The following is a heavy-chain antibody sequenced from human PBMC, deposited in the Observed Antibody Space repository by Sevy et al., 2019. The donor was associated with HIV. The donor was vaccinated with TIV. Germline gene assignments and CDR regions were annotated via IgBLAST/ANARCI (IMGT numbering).Heavy chain of an antibody. J-gene: IGHJ3*02. CDR2: IYSGGST. Sequence: GGSLRLSCSASGFTVSSNYMSWVRQAPGKGLEWVSVIYSGGSTYYADAVKGRFTISRDNSKNTLYLQMNSLRAEDTAVYYCARVRGTDEYSCSPSSGAAFDIWGQGTMVTVSS. D-gene: IGHD6-6*01. V-gene: IGHV3-53*01. CDR1: GFTVSSNY. CDR3: ARVRGTDEYSCSPSSGAAFDI.